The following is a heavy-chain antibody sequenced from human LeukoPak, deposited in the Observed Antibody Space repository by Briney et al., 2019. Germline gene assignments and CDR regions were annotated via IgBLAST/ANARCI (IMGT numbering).Heavy chain of an antibody. CDR2: FSGSGGST. J-gene: IGHJ3*02. Sequence: GGSLRLSCAASGFTFSSYAMSWVRQAPGKGLEWVSAFSGSGGSTYYADSVKGRFTISRDNSKNTLYLQMNSLRAEDTAVCYCAKDPGDTYYYGSGGDAFDIWGQGTMVTVSS. V-gene: IGHV3-23*01. CDR1: GFTFSSYA. CDR3: AKDPGDTYYYGSGGDAFDI. D-gene: IGHD3-10*01.